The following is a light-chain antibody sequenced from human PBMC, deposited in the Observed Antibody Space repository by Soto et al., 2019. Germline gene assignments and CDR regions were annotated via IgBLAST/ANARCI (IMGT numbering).Light chain of an antibody. J-gene: IGLJ2*01. V-gene: IGLV2-18*02. Sequence: QSVLTQPPSVSGSPGQSVTISCIGTSSDIGAYNRVSWYQQPPGTAPKLMIYEVRDRTSGVPDRFSGSKSGNTASLTISGLRAEDEADYYCSSYTSSNTLIFGGGTKVTVL. CDR3: SSYTSSNTLI. CDR1: SSDIGAYNR. CDR2: EVR.